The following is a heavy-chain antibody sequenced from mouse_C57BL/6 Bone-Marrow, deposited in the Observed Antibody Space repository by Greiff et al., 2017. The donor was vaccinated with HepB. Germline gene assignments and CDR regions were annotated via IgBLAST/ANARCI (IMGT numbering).Heavy chain of an antibody. J-gene: IGHJ1*03. CDR2: ISNLAYSI. V-gene: IGHV5-15*01. CDR3: ARQDWYFDV. CDR1: GFTFSDYG. Sequence: EVNVVESGGGLVQPGGSLKLSCAASGFTFSDYGMAWVRQAPRKGPEWVAFISNLAYSIYYADTVTGRFTISRENAKNTLYLEMSSLRSEDTAMYYCARQDWYFDVWGTGTTVTVSS.